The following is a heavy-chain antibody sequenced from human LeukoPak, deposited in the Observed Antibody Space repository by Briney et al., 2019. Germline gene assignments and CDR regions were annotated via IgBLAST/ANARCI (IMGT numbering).Heavy chain of an antibody. CDR1: GGSVSSNSAA. D-gene: IGHD6-19*01. CDR2: TYYRSKWYN. J-gene: IGHJ5*02. CDR3: ARGEGQWPTEWFDP. V-gene: IGHV6-1*01. Sequence: SQTLSLTCAISGGSVSSNSAAWNWIRQSPSRGLEWLGRTYYRSKWYNDYAVSVKSRITINPDTSKNQFSLQLNSVTPEDTAVCYCARGEGQWPTEWFDPWGQGTLVTVSS.